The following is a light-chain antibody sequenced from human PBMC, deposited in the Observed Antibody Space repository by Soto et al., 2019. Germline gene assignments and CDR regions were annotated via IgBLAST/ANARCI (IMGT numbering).Light chain of an antibody. CDR1: QSILSTNKNY. V-gene: IGKV4-1*01. CDR3: QQYHSDPLT. J-gene: IGKJ5*01. Sequence: DIVMTQSPDSLAVSLGERATINCKSSQSILSTNKNYLAWFQQKPGRPPKLFLYWASTRESGVPDRFSGSGSGTEFTLTITNVQAEDVAVYYCQQYHSDPLTFGQGTRLDFK. CDR2: WAS.